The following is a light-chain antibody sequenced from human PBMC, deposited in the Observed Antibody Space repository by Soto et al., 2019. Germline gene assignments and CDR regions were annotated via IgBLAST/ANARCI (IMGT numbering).Light chain of an antibody. CDR3: QQANTFPPN. Sequence: DIQMTQSLSSVSASVGDRVTITCRTSQVINNWLAWYQEKPGKAPKLLIFATSNLHGGVPSRFSGSGSGTDFTLTISRLQPEDFATYYCQQANTFPPNFGPGTRVDIK. CDR1: QVINNW. V-gene: IGKV1-12*01. CDR2: ATS. J-gene: IGKJ3*01.